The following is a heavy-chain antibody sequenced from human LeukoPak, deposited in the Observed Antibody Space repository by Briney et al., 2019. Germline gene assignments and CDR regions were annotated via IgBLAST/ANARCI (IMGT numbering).Heavy chain of an antibody. J-gene: IGHJ4*02. CDR1: GGSISSSSYY. D-gene: IGHD3-10*01. CDR3: ARHRGYYGSGSYYTSIPFDY. V-gene: IGHV4-39*01. CDR2: IYYSGST. Sequence: SETLSLTCTVSGGSISSSSYYWGWIRQPPGKGLEWIGSIYYSGSTYYNPSLKSRVTISVDTSKNQFSLKLSSVTAADTAVYYCARHRGYYGSGSYYTSIPFDYWGQGTLVTVSS.